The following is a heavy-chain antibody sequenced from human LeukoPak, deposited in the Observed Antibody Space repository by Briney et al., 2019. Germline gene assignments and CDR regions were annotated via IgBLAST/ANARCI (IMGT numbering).Heavy chain of an antibody. CDR3: ARGGKGYPPTEVWY. CDR1: GFTFSSYE. Sequence: PGGSLRLSCAASGFTFSSYEMNWVRQAPGKGLEWVSYISSSGSTIYYADSVKGRFTISRDNAKNSLYLQMNSLRAEDTAVYYCARGGKGYPPTEVWYWGQGTLVTVSS. CDR2: ISSSGSTI. V-gene: IGHV3-48*03. D-gene: IGHD2-15*01. J-gene: IGHJ4*02.